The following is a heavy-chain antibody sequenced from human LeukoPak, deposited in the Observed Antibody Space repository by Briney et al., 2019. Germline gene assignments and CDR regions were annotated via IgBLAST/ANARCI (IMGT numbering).Heavy chain of an antibody. Sequence: SETLSLTCTVSGGSISSSSYYWGWIRQPPGKGLEWIGSTYYSGSTYYNPSLKSRVTISVDTSKNQFSLKLSSVTAADTAVYYCARRTVTTEWAFDIWGQGTMVTVSS. CDR1: GGSISSSSYY. J-gene: IGHJ3*02. CDR3: ARRTVTTEWAFDI. CDR2: TYYSGST. D-gene: IGHD4-17*01. V-gene: IGHV4-39*01.